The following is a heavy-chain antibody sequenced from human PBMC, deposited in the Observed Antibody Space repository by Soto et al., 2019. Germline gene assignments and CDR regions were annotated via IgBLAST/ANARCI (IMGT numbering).Heavy chain of an antibody. D-gene: IGHD3-3*01. CDR2: IIPIFGTA. J-gene: IGHJ6*02. V-gene: IGHV1-69*12. CDR1: GGTFSSYA. CDR3: ARVGTTIFGVVIPPNYYYYGMDV. Sequence: QVQLVQSGAEVKKPGSSVKVSCKASGGTFSSYAISWVRQAPGQGLEWMGGIIPIFGTANYAQKFQGRVTITEDESTSPAYMELSSLRSEDTAVYYCARVGTTIFGVVIPPNYYYYGMDVWGQGTTVTVSS.